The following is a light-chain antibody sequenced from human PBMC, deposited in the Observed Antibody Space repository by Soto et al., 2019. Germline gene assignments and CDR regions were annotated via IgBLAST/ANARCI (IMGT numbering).Light chain of an antibody. CDR1: QTISSW. CDR3: QLYEFLPYP. Sequence: ITHGRSTLSGTVGDRVTITCRASQTISSWLAWYQQKPGRAPKFLIYQASSLESGVPSRFSGSGSGTEFTLTISSLQADDCARYCSQLYEFLPYPFGQ. V-gene: IGKV1-5*03. J-gene: IGKJ1*01. CDR2: QAS.